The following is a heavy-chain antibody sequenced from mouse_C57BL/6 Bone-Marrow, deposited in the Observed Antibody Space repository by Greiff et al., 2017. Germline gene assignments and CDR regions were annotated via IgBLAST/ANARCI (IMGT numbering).Heavy chain of an antibody. Sequence: EVQLQQSGADLVKPGASLKLSCAASGFTFSSYGMSWVRQTPVKRLEWVATISSGGSYTYYPHSVKGRFTISRDNTQSTMYLQMSSLKSDDAAMYYSARLTAVVAVAYWGQGTPLTVSS. CDR3: ARLTAVVAVAY. CDR1: GFTFSSYG. V-gene: IGHV5-6*01. D-gene: IGHD1-1*01. CDR2: ISSGGSYT. J-gene: IGHJ2*01.